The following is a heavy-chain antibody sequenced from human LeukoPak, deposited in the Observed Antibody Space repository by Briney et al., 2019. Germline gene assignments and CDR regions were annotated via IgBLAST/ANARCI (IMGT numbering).Heavy chain of an antibody. CDR1: GGSISISHPC. CDR2: ILYSGVT. D-gene: IGHD3-10*01. CDR3: ARHLSGKTDY. J-gene: IGHJ4*02. V-gene: IGHV4-39*01. Sequence: SETLCLTCTVSGGSISISHPCCGWIRQPPGKWLEWIGSILYSGVTYYTPSLESRLTISVDPSKTQLSLKLTSVTAADTAVYFCARHLSGKTDYWGQGALITVSS.